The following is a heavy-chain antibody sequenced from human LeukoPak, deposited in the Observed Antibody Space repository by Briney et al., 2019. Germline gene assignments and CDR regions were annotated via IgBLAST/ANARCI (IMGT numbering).Heavy chain of an antibody. D-gene: IGHD6-13*01. J-gene: IGHJ4*02. V-gene: IGHV3-23*01. CDR3: AKGVSSSTKYYFGY. CDR2: ISGSGGST. CDR1: GFTFSSYA. Sequence: GRSLRLSCAASGFTFSSYAMSWVRQAPGKGLEWVSAISGSGGSTYYADSVKGRFTISRDNSKNTLYLQMNSLRAEDTAVYYCAKGVSSSTKYYFGYWGQGTLVTVSS.